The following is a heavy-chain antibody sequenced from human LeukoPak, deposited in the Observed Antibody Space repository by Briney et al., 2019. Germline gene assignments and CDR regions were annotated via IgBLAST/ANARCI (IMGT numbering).Heavy chain of an antibody. D-gene: IGHD3-10*01. Sequence: GRSLRLSCAASGFTFSTYGMHWVRQAPGKGLEWVAVISYDGNNKYYTDSVKGRFTISRDNSKKTLYVQMNSLRTEDTAVYYCAKALGSGIYPNFDYWGQGTLVTVSS. V-gene: IGHV3-30*18. J-gene: IGHJ4*02. CDR3: AKALGSGIYPNFDY. CDR2: ISYDGNNK. CDR1: GFTFSTYG.